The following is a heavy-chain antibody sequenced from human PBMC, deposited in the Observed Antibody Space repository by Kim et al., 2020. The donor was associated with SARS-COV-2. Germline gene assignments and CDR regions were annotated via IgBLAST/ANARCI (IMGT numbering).Heavy chain of an antibody. D-gene: IGHD3-10*01. J-gene: IGHJ4*02. Sequence: YVGSVKDRFTISRDNAKNSLYLQMNSLSDEDTAVYYCASGDYYGSGSYYYWGQGTLVTVSS. V-gene: IGHV3-7*03. CDR3: ASGDYYGSGSYYY.